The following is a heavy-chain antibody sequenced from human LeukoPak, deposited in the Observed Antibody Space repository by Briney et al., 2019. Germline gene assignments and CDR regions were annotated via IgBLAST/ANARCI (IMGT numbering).Heavy chain of an antibody. CDR1: GFTFSTYG. J-gene: IGHJ3*02. CDR3: ARAPQLGYDYVSGDAFDI. CDR2: ISYDGSNE. D-gene: IGHD3-16*01. V-gene: IGHV3-30*03. Sequence: PGGSLRLSCAASGFTFSTYGMHWVRQAPGKGLEWLAVISYDGSNEYYADSVKGRFTISRDNSKNTLYLQMSSLRAEDTAVYYCARAPQLGYDYVSGDAFDIWGQGTMVTVSS.